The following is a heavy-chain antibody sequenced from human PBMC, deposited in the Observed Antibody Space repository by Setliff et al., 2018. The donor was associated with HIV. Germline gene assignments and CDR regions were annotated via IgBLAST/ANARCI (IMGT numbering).Heavy chain of an antibody. Sequence: GASVKVSCKASGYTFTSYDINWVRQAPGQGLQWVGGIVPLVDVKQSAQPFLGRVTLTVDDSMTTAYMELTSLTSDDTAVYFCARSPLDYDGSDYYYRYFDLWGVGTLVT. CDR2: IVPLVDVK. D-gene: IGHD3-22*01. CDR3: ARSPLDYDGSDYYYRYFDL. V-gene: IGHV1-69*10. J-gene: IGHJ4*02. CDR1: GYTFTSYD.